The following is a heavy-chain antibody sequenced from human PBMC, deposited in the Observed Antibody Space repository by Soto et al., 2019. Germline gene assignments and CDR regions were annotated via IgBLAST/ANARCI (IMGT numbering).Heavy chain of an antibody. V-gene: IGHV1-69*06. CDR3: ARRHSGGFFRFFDS. CDR2: TGSGTGPG. J-gene: IGHJ4*02. Sequence: SVKVSCKASGGSLSTNPISWVRRAPGQGLEWMGGTGSGTGPGNHAQKFQGRLTVTADKSTSTVYMELTNLSSEDTAVYYCARRHSGGFFRFFDSWGQGTLVTASS. CDR1: GGSLSTNP. D-gene: IGHD2-15*01.